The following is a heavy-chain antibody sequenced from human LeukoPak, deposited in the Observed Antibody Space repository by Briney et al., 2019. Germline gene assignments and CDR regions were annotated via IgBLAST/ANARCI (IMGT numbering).Heavy chain of an antibody. D-gene: IGHD4-11*01. CDR3: ARAINDYSNYEVLTDNWFDP. Sequence: TSETLSLTCTVSGGSISNYYWSWIRQPPEKGLEWIGYIYYSGSTNYNPSLKSRVTISVDTSKNHFSLKLSSVTAADTAVYYCARAINDYSNYEVLTDNWFDPWGQGTLVTVSS. CDR1: GGSISNYY. V-gene: IGHV4-59*01. J-gene: IGHJ5*02. CDR2: IYYSGST.